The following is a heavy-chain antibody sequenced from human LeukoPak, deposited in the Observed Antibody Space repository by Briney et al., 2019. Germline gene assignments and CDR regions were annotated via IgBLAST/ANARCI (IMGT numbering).Heavy chain of an antibody. CDR1: GGSISGSF. CDR2: IHYTGSY. CDR3: ARDLGAVGSGSPFEVGY. J-gene: IGHJ4*02. V-gene: IGHV4-59*12. Sequence: PSETLSLTCTVSGGSISGSFWSWIRQPPGKGLEWIAYIHYTGSYKPNPSLRSRVSLSVDTSKNQFSLKLSSVTAADTAVYYCARDLGAVGSGSPFEVGYWGQGSLVTVSS. D-gene: IGHD3-10*01.